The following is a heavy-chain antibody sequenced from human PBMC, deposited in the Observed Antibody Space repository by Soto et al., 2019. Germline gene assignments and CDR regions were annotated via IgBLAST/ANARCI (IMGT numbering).Heavy chain of an antibody. CDR2: ISGGSSYT. CDR3: AKTIMAASGYYFDH. Sequence: QVQLVESGGDLVKPGGSLRLACAASGFSFSDSYMSWVRQAPGKGLEWLSYISGGSSYTNYADSVQGRFTISRDNAKGSLYLDMNSLRADDTAVYYCAKTIMAASGYYFDHWGQGNLVTVSS. V-gene: IGHV3-11*06. J-gene: IGHJ4*02. D-gene: IGHD5-12*01. CDR1: GFSFSDSY.